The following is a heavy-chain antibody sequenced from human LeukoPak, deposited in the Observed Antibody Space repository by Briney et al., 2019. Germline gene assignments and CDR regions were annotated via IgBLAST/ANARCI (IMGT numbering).Heavy chain of an antibody. J-gene: IGHJ6*03. V-gene: IGHV4-61*02. CDR1: GGSISSGSY. CDR2: IYTSGST. Sequence: SQTLSLTCTVSGGSISSGSYWSWIRQPAGKGLEWIGRIYTSGSTNYNPSLKSRVTISVDTSKNQFSLKLSSVTAADTAVYYCARVRPYYYYMDVWGKGTTVTVSS. CDR3: ARVRPYYYYMDV.